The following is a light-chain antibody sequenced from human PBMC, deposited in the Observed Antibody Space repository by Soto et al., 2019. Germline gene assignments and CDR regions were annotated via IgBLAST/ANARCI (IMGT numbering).Light chain of an antibody. J-gene: IGKJ3*01. Sequence: EIVKTQSPVALSVSPGERATLSCRASQNIVNKLAWYQQQPGQAPRLLIHDASTRATGIPARFSGSGSGTEFTLTISSLQSEDFAVYYCQQYNNWPPTFGPGTKVDIK. CDR1: QNIVNK. V-gene: IGKV3-15*01. CDR2: DAS. CDR3: QQYNNWPPT.